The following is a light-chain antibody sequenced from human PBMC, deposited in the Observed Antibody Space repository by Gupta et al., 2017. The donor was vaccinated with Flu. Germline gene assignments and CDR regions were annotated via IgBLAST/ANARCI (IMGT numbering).Light chain of an antibody. CDR3: QSYDSSLSGWV. J-gene: IGLJ3*02. CDR2: GNS. Sequence: QSVLTQPPSVSRAPGQRVTISCTGSSSNIGAGYGVHWYQQLPGTAPKLLIYGNSNRPSGVPDRFSGSKSGTSASLAITGLQAEDEADYYCQSYDSSLSGWVFGGGTKLTVL. CDR1: SSNIGAGYG. V-gene: IGLV1-40*01.